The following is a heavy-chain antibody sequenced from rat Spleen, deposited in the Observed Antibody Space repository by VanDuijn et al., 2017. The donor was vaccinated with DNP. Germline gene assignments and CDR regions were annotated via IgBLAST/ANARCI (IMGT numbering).Heavy chain of an antibody. CDR1: GFTFSDYY. V-gene: IGHV5-22*01. CDR3: ARPLFYYYSRYGNWFAY. Sequence: EVQLVESGGGLVQPGGSLKLSCAASGFTFSDYYMAWVRQAPTKGLEWVAYIRYDGGSTYYGDSVKGRFTISRDNAKSTLYLQMDSLRSEDTATYYCARPLFYYYSRYGNWFAYWGQGTLVTVSS. CDR2: IRYDGGST. J-gene: IGHJ3*01. D-gene: IGHD1-2*01.